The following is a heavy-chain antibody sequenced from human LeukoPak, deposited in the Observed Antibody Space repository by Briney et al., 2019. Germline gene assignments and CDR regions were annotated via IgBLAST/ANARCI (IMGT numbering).Heavy chain of an antibody. CDR1: GGSISSYY. V-gene: IGHV4-59*08. CDR2: IYYSGST. J-gene: IGHJ4*02. D-gene: IGHD3-22*01. Sequence: SETLSLTCTVSGGSISSYYWSWIRQPPGKGPEWIGYIYYSGSTKYNPALKSRVTISVDTSKTQFSLKLSSVTAADTAVYYCARHRYDSSGYYNFDYWGQGTLVTVSS. CDR3: ARHRYDSSGYYNFDY.